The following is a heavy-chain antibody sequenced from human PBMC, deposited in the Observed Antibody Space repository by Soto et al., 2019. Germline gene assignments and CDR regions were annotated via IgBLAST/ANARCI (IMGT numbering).Heavy chain of an antibody. CDR1: GDSFAGYW. J-gene: IGHJ4*02. CDR2: IDPSDSQT. D-gene: IGHD3-22*01. Sequence: GEPLKISCKGSGDSFAGYWITWVRQKPGKGLEWMGRIDPSDSQTYYSPSFRGHVTISATKSITTVFLQWSSLRASDTAMYYCARQIYDSDTDPNFQYYFDSWGQGTSVTLSS. V-gene: IGHV5-10-1*01. CDR3: ARQIYDSDTDPNFQYYFDS.